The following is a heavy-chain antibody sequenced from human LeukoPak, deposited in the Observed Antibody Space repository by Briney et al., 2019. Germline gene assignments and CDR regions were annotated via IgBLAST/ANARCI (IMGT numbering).Heavy chain of an antibody. Sequence: GGSLRLSCAASGFTFSSYSMNWVRQAPGKGLEWVAVISFDGSNKYYADSVKGRFTISRDNSKNTLYLQMNSLRAEDTALYYCAKAPYDWWFDPWGQGTLVTVSS. V-gene: IGHV3-30*18. CDR2: ISFDGSNK. CDR1: GFTFSSYS. J-gene: IGHJ5*02. D-gene: IGHD5-12*01. CDR3: AKAPYDWWFDP.